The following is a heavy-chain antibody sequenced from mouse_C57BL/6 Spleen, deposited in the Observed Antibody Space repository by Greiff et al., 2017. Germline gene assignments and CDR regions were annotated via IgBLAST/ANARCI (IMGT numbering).Heavy chain of an antibody. V-gene: IGHV2-9-1*01. CDR3: ARIWFLCFDY. CDR2: IWTGGGT. CDR1: GFSLTSYA. Sequence: VKLVESGPGLVAPSQSLYITCTVSGFSLTSYAISWVRQPPGKGLEWLGVIWTGGGTHYNSALKSRLSISKDNSKSQVFLKMNSLQTDDTARYYCARIWFLCFDYWGQGTTLTVSS. J-gene: IGHJ2*01. D-gene: IGHD2-2*01.